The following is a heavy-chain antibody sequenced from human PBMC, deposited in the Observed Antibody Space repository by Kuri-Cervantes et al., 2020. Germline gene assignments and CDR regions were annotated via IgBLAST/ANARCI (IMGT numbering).Heavy chain of an antibody. J-gene: IGHJ4*02. CDR3: AKWRDSSGCFDY. Sequence: GGSLRLSCAASGVTFNDYALHWVRQPPGKGLEWVSLISWDGIRTYYADSVKGRFTIARDNSKDSLYLQLNSLRAEDTALYYCAKWRDSSGCFDYWGQGTLVTVSS. CDR1: GVTFNDYA. CDR2: ISWDGIRT. V-gene: IGHV3-43D*04. D-gene: IGHD6-19*01.